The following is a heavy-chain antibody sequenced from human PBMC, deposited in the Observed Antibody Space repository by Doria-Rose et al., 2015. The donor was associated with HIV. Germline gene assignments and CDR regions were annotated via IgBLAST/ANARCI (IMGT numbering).Heavy chain of an antibody. CDR1: GVSLSSPGMG. CDR3: ARIKSSRWYHKYYFDF. J-gene: IGHJ4*02. CDR2: IFSDDER. V-gene: IGHV2-26*01. D-gene: IGHD6-13*01. Sequence: QVTLKESGPVLVKPAETLTLTCTVSGVSLSSPGMGVSWIRQPPGKALEWLANIFSDDERSYKTSLKSRLTSSRGTSKSQVVLPTTDVDPVDTATYYCARIKSSRWYHKYYFDFWGQGTLVIVSA.